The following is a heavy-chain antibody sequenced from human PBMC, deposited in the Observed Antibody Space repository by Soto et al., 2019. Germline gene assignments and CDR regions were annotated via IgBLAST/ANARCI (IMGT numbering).Heavy chain of an antibody. CDR1: GGSFSGYY. CDR2: INHSGST. CDR3: ARDNITGLFDY. Sequence: QVQLQQWGAGLLKPSETLSLTCAVYGGSFSGYYWTWIRQPPGTGLEWIGEINHSGSTNYNPSLKCRGTISVDPSKNQFSLKLTSVTAADTAVYYCARDNITGLFDYWGQGTLVTVSS. D-gene: IGHD2-8*02. J-gene: IGHJ4*02. V-gene: IGHV4-34*01.